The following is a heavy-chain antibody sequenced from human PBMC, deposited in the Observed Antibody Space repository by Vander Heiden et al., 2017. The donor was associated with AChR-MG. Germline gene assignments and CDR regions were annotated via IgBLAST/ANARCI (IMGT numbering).Heavy chain of an antibody. V-gene: IGHV1-69*01. CDR2: IIPIFGTA. Sequence: QVQLVQSGAEVKTPGSSVKVSCKASGGTFSSYAISWVRQAPGQGLEWMGGIIPIFGTANYAQKFQGRVTITADESTSTAYMELSSLRSEDTAVYYCARDIVGATNPSYRPHNWFDPWGQGTLVTVSS. CDR3: ARDIVGATNPSYRPHNWFDP. J-gene: IGHJ5*02. D-gene: IGHD1-26*01. CDR1: GGTFSSYA.